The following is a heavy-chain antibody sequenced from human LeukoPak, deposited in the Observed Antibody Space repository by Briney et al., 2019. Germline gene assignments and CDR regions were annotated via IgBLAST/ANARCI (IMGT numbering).Heavy chain of an antibody. J-gene: IGHJ6*03. CDR3: ARVRSGSHWRGKYYYYHYMDV. CDR1: GFTLSSYW. Sequence: GGSLRLSCAASGFTLSSYWMSWVRQAPGKGLEWVANIKQDGSEKYYVDSVKGRFTISRDNAKNSLYPQMNSLRAEDTAVYYCARVRSGSHWRGKYYYYHYMDVWGKGTTVTVSS. D-gene: IGHD1-26*01. V-gene: IGHV3-7*01. CDR2: IKQDGSEK.